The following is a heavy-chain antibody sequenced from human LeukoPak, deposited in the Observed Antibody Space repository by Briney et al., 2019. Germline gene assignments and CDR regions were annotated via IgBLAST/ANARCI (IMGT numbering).Heavy chain of an antibody. V-gene: IGHV3-11*01. Sequence: GGSLRLSCAASGFTFSDYYMSWIRQAPGKGLEWVSYTSSSGSTIYYADSVKGRFTISRDNAKNSLYLQMNSLRAEDTAGYYCARDPNYYDSSGFPSHWYFDLWGRGTLVTVSS. CDR2: TSSSGSTI. J-gene: IGHJ2*01. CDR1: GFTFSDYY. D-gene: IGHD3-22*01. CDR3: ARDPNYYDSSGFPSHWYFDL.